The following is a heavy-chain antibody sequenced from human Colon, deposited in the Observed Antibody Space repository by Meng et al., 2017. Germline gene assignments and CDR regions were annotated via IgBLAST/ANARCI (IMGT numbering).Heavy chain of an antibody. D-gene: IGHD3-10*01. V-gene: IGHV4-31*11. CDR3: ARDPSNRGAFFDP. CDR2: VHDSGDT. CDR1: GGSISGDGYY. J-gene: IGHJ5*02. Sequence: QLQDAVPGLVEPSQAPSLTCVVPGGSISGDGYYWSWIRQPPGKGLEWIGYVHDSGDTYYKSSLKSRITISIDTSENQFSLKLKSVTAADTAVYYCARDPSNRGAFFDPWGQGTLVTVSS.